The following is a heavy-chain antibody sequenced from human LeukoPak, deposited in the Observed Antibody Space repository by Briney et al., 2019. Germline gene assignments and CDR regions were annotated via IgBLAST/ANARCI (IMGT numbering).Heavy chain of an antibody. V-gene: IGHV3-30*18. J-gene: IGHJ6*02. CDR2: ISYDGSNK. CDR1: GFTFSSYG. Sequence: GGSLRLSCAASGFTFSSYGMHGVRQAPGKGLEWVAVISYDGSNKYYADSVKGRFTISRDNSKNTLYLQMNSLRAEDTAVYYCAKSDYYDSSGYEYYYYGMDVWGQGTTVTVSS. CDR3: AKSDYYDSSGYEYYYYGMDV. D-gene: IGHD3-22*01.